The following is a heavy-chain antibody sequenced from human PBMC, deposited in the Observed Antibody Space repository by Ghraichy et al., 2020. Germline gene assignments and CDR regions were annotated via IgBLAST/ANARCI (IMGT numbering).Heavy chain of an antibody. CDR3: ATLDTRFFIGMGVLEY. CDR1: GGSISSYY. CDR2: FYYSGST. D-gene: IGHD1-1*01. V-gene: IGHV4-59*08. J-gene: IGHJ4*02. Sequence: SETLSLTCTVSGGSISSYYWSWIRQPPGKGLEWIGYFYYSGSTNYNPSLKSRVTISVDTSKNQFSLRLTSVTAADTAVYYCATLDTRFFIGMGVLEYWGQGIQVTVSS.